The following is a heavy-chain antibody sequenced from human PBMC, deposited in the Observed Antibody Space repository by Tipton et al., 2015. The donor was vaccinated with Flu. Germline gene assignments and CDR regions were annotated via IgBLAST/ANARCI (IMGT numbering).Heavy chain of an antibody. V-gene: IGHV4-38-2*02. Sequence: LRLSCTVSGYSISSGYYWGWIRQPPGKGLEWIGSIYHSGSTYYNPSLKSRVAISVDTSKNQFSLKLSSVTAADTAVYYCARFIAAAADYWGQGTLVTVSS. CDR3: ARFIAAAADY. CDR1: GYSISSGYY. D-gene: IGHD6-13*01. CDR2: IYHSGST. J-gene: IGHJ4*02.